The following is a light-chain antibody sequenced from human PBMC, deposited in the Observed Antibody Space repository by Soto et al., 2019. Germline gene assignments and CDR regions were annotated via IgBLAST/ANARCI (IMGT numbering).Light chain of an antibody. CDR1: SSDVGTYNL. Sequence: QAALTQPASVSGSPGQSITISCTGTSSDVGTYNLVTWYQQHPGKVPKLILYEGNKWPSGVSDRFSASKSGNTASLTISGLQAEDEADYYCCSYAPSRTLLFGGGTKVTVL. J-gene: IGLJ3*02. V-gene: IGLV2-23*01. CDR3: CSYAPSRTLL. CDR2: EGN.